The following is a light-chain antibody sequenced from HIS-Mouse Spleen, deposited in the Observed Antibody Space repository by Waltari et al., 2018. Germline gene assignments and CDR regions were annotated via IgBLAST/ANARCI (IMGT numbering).Light chain of an antibody. J-gene: IGKJ2*01. Sequence: EIVLTQSPATLSLSPGERATISCRASQSVSSYLAWYQPKPGQAPRLLIYDAANRATGIPARFSGSGSGTDFTLTISSLEPEDFAVYYCQQRSNWPPYTFGQGTKLEIK. CDR1: QSVSSY. CDR2: DAA. V-gene: IGKV3-11*01. CDR3: QQRSNWPPYT.